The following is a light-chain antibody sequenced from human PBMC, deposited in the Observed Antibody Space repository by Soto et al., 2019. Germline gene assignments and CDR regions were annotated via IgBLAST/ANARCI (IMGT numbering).Light chain of an antibody. J-gene: IGLJ3*02. Sequence: QSVLTQPPSVSGAPRQRVTISCTGSSSNMGAGYEVHWYQQLPGTAPKLLIYGNSNRPSGVPDRFSGSKSGASASLAITGLQAEDEAEYYCQSYDISLTTWVFGGGTQLTVL. CDR1: SSNMGAGYE. CDR3: QSYDISLTTWV. V-gene: IGLV1-40*01. CDR2: GNS.